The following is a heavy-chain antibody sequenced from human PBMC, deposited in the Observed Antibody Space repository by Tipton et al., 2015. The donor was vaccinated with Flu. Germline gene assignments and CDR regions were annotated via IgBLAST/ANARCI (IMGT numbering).Heavy chain of an antibody. CDR3: ARVSPRRVTSIQAVMLPEGYFDH. CDR1: GESFSGYF. V-gene: IGHV4-34*01. J-gene: IGHJ4*02. D-gene: IGHD5-18*01. CDR2: INHSGTT. Sequence: TLSLTCAVYGESFSGYFWSWIRQTPGKGLEWIGEINHSGTTNYNTSLRRRVSMSVDTSANQFSLRLSSVTAAGTAIYFCARVSPRRVTSIQAVMLPEGYFDHWGQGALVTVSS.